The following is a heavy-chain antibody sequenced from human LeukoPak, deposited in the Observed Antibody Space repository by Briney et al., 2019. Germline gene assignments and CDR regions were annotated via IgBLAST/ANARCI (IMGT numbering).Heavy chain of an antibody. CDR2: IYYTGST. CDR3: ARAPYYYYMDV. V-gene: IGHV4-59*01. Sequence: PSETLSLTCTVSGGSISSYYWSWIRQPPGKGLEWIGYIYYTGSTNYNPSLRSRVTISVDTSKNQFSLKLSSVTAADTAVYYCARAPYYYYMDVWGKGTTVTVPS. CDR1: GGSISSYY. J-gene: IGHJ6*03.